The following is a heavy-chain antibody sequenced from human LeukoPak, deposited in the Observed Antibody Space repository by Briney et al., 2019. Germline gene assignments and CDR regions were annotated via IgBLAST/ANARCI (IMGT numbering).Heavy chain of an antibody. D-gene: IGHD7-27*01. V-gene: IGHV3-66*04. CDR3: ARQKMGTPPWPSTKSYWYFDL. J-gene: IGHJ2*01. CDR1: GFTVSSTY. CDR2: IYSGGST. Sequence: GGSLRLSCADSGFTVSSTYMSWVRHAPGEGREWVSAIYSGGSTCYADTVKGRFTISRDNSKNTLYLQMTSLRGEAPPVYYCARQKMGTPPWPSTKSYWYFDLWGRGTPVTGSS.